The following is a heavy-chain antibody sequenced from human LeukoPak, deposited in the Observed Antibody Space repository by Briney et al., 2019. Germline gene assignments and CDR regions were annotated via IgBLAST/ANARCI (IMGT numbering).Heavy chain of an antibody. CDR1: GFTFSSYS. CDR2: ISSSSDI. J-gene: IGHJ4*02. CDR3: ARVRGSSTRDFDY. Sequence: GGSLRLSCAASGFTFSSYSMNWVRQAPGKGLEWVSSISSSSDIYYADSVRGRFTISRDNAKNSLYLQMNSLRAEDTAVYYCARVRGSSTRDFDYWGQGTLVTVSS. D-gene: IGHD6-13*01. V-gene: IGHV3-21*01.